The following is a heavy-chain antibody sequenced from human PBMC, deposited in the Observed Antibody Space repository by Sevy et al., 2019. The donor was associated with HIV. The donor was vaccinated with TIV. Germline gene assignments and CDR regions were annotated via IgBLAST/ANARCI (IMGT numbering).Heavy chain of an antibody. CDR3: ARGVPVPGGFDC. J-gene: IGHJ4*02. CDR1: SGSIDRGNYY. V-gene: IGHV4-61*09. CDR2: IYTSGSA. D-gene: IGHD6-19*01. Sequence: SETLSLTCTVSSGSIDRGNYYWSWIRQRAGKGLEWVGHIYTSGSANYNPSLKSRVTMSVDTSKNQFSLNVSSLTAADTATYYCARGVPVPGGFDCWGQGTLVTVSS.